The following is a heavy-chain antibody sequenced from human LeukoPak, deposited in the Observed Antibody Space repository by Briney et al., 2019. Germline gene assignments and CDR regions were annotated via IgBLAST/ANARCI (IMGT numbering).Heavy chain of an antibody. V-gene: IGHV3-7*01. D-gene: IGHD1-1*01. J-gene: IGHJ4*02. CDR2: IKQDESEK. Sequence: GGSLRLSCTASGFSISGYWMSWVRQAPGKGLEWVANIKQDESEKHYVDSVKGRFTVSRGNAENSLYLQMNSLRVEDTAVYYCARLTSAVTTFVYWGQGTLVTVSS. CDR3: ARLTSAVTTFVY. CDR1: GFSISGYW.